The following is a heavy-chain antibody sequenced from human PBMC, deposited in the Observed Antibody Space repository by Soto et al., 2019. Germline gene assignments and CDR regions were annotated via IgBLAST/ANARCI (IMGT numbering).Heavy chain of an antibody. D-gene: IGHD2-8*02. CDR3: ANSIPHTGATYCYGMDV. V-gene: IGHV3-23*01. CDR2: ISGSGGST. J-gene: IGHJ6*02. Sequence: GGSLRLSCAASGFTFSSYAMSWVRQAPGKGLEWVSAISGSGGSTYYADSVKGRFTISRDNSKNTLYLQMNSLRAEDTAVYYCANSIPHTGATYCYGMDVWGRGTTVTVSS. CDR1: GFTFSSYA.